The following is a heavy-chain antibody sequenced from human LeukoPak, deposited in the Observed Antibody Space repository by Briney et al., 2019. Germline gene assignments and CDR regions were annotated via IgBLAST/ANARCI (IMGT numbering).Heavy chain of an antibody. CDR1: GYTFTSYY. V-gene: IGHV1-46*01. CDR3: ASNYYYDSSDPLGLDY. D-gene: IGHD3-22*01. CDR2: INPSGGST. Sequence: ASVKVSCKASGYTFTSYYMHWVRQAPGQGLEWMGIINPSGGSTSYAQKFQGRVTMTRDTSTSTVYMELSSLRSEDTAVYYCASNYYYDSSDPLGLDYWGQGTLVTVSS. J-gene: IGHJ4*02.